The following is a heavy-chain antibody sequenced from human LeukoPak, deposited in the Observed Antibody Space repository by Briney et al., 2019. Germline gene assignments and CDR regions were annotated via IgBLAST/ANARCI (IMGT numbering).Heavy chain of an antibody. CDR2: ISAYNGDT. CDR3: ARSLLVVPDASGEHDAFDM. J-gene: IGHJ3*02. Sequence: PGASVKVSCKTSGYTFTHYGISWVRQAPGQGLEWVGWISAYNGDTKYAQSFQDKVTMTTDTSTSTAYMELRSLTSDDTAVYYCARSLLVVPDASGEHDAFDMGGQGTMVTVSS. CDR1: GYTFTHYG. D-gene: IGHD2-8*02. V-gene: IGHV1-18*01.